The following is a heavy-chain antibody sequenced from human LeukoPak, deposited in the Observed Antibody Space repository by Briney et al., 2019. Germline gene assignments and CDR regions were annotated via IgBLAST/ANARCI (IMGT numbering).Heavy chain of an antibody. CDR2: VNPSGDST. CDR1: GYTFSNCN. D-gene: IGHD5-24*01. J-gene: IGHJ3*02. CDR3: ARVRDGYNDAYDI. V-gene: IGHV1-46*01. Sequence: ASVKVSCKASGYTFSNCNIHWVRQAPGQGLEWMGIVNPSGDSTNYAQNFQGRVTMTGDTSTSTVYMELSSLRSEDTAVYYCARVRDGYNDAYDIWGQGTMVTVPS.